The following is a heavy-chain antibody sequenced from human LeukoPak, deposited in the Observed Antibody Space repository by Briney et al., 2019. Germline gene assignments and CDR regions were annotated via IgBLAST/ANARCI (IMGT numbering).Heavy chain of an antibody. V-gene: IGHV3-33*06. D-gene: IGHD3-22*01. Sequence: GGPLRLSCAASGFTFSSYGMYWVRQAPGKGLEWVAIISYDGSKTYYADSVKGRFTISRDNSKNTLYLQMNSLRAEDTAVYYCAKEDYYDSSGYYFPDYWGQGTLVTVSS. J-gene: IGHJ4*02. CDR3: AKEDYYDSSGYYFPDY. CDR2: ISYDGSKT. CDR1: GFTFSSYG.